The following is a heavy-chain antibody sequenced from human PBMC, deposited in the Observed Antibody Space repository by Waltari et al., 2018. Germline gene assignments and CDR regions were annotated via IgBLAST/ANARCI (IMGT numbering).Heavy chain of an antibody. CDR2: IYYSGST. CDR3: ARADRRRYFDWSRAANYYYGMDV. J-gene: IGHJ6*02. D-gene: IGHD3-9*01. CDR1: GGSISSYY. Sequence: QVQLQESGPGLVKPSETLSLTCTVSGGSISSYYWRWIRQPPGKGLEWIGYIYYSGSTNYNPTLRSHITFAVDTSKSHSSLKLSSVSAAYTAVYYCARADRRRYFDWSRAANYYYGMDVWGQGTTVTVSS. V-gene: IGHV4-59*01.